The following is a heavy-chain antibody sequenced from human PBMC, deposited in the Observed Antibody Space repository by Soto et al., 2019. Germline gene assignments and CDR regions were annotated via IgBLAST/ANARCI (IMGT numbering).Heavy chain of an antibody. V-gene: IGHV2-5*02. Sequence: SGPTPVNPTQTLTLTCTFSGFSLSTSEVGVGWIRQPPGKALEWLALIYWDDDKRYSPSLKSRLTITKDTSKNQVVLTMTNMDPVDTATYYCAHTPYDYIWGSYRRYYFDYWGQGTLVTVS. D-gene: IGHD3-16*02. CDR1: GFSLSTSEVG. J-gene: IGHJ4*02. CDR2: IYWDDDK. CDR3: AHTPYDYIWGSYRRYYFDY.